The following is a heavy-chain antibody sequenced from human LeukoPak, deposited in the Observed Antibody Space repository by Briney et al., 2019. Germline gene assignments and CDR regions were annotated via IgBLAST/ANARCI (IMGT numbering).Heavy chain of an antibody. V-gene: IGHV3-43*02. D-gene: IGHD2-21*02. CDR2: ISGDGGST. Sequence: PGGSLRLSCAASGFTFDDCAMHWVRQAPGKGLEWVSLISGDGGSTYYADSVKGRFTISRDNSKNSLYLQMNSLRTEDTALYYCAKDRRDYCGGDCYSIEYFQHWGQGTLVTVSS. J-gene: IGHJ1*01. CDR3: AKDRRDYCGGDCYSIEYFQH. CDR1: GFTFDDCA.